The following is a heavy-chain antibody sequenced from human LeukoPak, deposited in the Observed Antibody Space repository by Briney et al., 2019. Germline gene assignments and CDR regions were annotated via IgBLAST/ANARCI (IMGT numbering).Heavy chain of an antibody. J-gene: IGHJ3*02. CDR1: GGSISSGSYY. Sequence: SETLSLTCTVSGGSISSGSYYWSWIRQPAGKGLEWIGRIYTSGSTNYNPSLKGRVTISVDTSKNQFSLKLSSVTAADTAVYYCARGRIAAGGAFDIWGQGTMVTVSS. CDR3: ARGRIAAGGAFDI. V-gene: IGHV4-61*02. CDR2: IYTSGST. D-gene: IGHD6-13*01.